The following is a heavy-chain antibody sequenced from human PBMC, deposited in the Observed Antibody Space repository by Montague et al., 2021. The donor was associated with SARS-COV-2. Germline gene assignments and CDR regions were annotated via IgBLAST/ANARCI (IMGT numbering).Heavy chain of an antibody. CDR3: ARRNYEFWSDHWVFDI. CDR2: IKQDGSEK. CDR1: GFTFSSYW. V-gene: IGHV3-7*05. D-gene: IGHD3-3*01. Sequence: SLRLSCAASGFTFSSYWMSWVRQAPGKGLEWVANIKQDGSEKYYVDSVKGRFTISRDNAKNSLYLQMHSLRAEDTAVYYCARRNYEFWSDHWVFDIWGQGTMVTVSS. J-gene: IGHJ3*02.